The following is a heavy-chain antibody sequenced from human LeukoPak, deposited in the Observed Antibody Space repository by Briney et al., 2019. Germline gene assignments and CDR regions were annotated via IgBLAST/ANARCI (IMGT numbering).Heavy chain of an antibody. CDR1: GFTFSSYA. CDR3: ARHDCDSSRCSVNWFDP. D-gene: IGHD2/OR15-2a*01. CDR2: IYDSGNT. J-gene: IGHJ5*02. V-gene: IGHV4-39*01. Sequence: PGGSLRLSCAASGFTFSSYAMSWVRQAPGKGLEWIGTIYDSGNTNYNPSLRSRLTISVDTSRNQFSLKLSSVTAADTAVYYCARHDCDSSRCSVNWFDPWGQGTLVTVSS.